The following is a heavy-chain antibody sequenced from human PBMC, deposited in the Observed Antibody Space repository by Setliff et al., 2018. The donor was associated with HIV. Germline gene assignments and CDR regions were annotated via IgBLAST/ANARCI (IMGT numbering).Heavy chain of an antibody. V-gene: IGHV4-39*01. Sequence: PSETLSLTCTVSGDSTTSSSSYWGWIRQPPGKGLEWIGNIYYSGSTYYNPSLKSRVTLSVDTSKNQFSLKLSSVTAADTAIYYCARTRGYTYGYIDYWGQGTLVTVSS. D-gene: IGHD5-18*01. CDR1: GDSTTSSSSY. CDR2: IYYSGST. CDR3: ARTRGYTYGYIDY. J-gene: IGHJ4*02.